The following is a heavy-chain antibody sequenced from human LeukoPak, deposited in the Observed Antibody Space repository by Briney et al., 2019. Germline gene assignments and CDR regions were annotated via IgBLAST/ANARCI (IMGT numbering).Heavy chain of an antibody. D-gene: IGHD6-19*01. CDR1: GFTFSNYN. Sequence: GGSLRLSCAASGFTFSNYNMNWVRQAPGKGLEWVSSISSSSSYIYYADSVKGRFTISRDNAKNSLYLQMNSLRAEDTAVYYCAGDSVAGTFPYWGQGTLVTVPS. V-gene: IGHV3-21*01. J-gene: IGHJ4*02. CDR2: ISSSSSYI. CDR3: AGDSVAGTFPY.